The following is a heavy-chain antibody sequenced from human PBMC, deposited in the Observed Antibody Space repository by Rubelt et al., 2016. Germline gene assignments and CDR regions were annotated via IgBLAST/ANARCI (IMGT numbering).Heavy chain of an antibody. Sequence: QVQLVESGGGVVQPGGSLRLSCAASGFTFSSYGMHWVRQAPGKGLEWVAFIRYDGSNKYYADSVNGRLTMSRDNSKNTRYLQMNSLRAEDTAVYYCAKPARLDYGINAEYFQHWGQGTLVTVSS. CDR2: IRYDGSNK. V-gene: IGHV3-30*02. D-gene: IGHD4-17*01. CDR1: GFTFSSYG. J-gene: IGHJ1*01. CDR3: AKPARLDYGINAEYFQH.